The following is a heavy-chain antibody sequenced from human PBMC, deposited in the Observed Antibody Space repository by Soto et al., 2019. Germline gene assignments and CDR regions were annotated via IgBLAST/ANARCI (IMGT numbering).Heavy chain of an antibody. CDR1: GYTFTSYD. CDR2: MNPNSGNT. Sequence: ASVKVSCKASGYTFTSYDINWVRQATGQGLEWMGWMNPNSGNTGYAQKFQGRVTMTRNTSISTAYMELSSLRSEDTAVYYCARVCSGGSCYYYYYGMDVWGQGTTVTVSS. J-gene: IGHJ6*02. V-gene: IGHV1-8*01. CDR3: ARVCSGGSCYYYYYGMDV. D-gene: IGHD2-15*01.